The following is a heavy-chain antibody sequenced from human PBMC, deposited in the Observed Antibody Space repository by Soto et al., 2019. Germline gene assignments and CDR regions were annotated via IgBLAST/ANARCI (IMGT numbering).Heavy chain of an antibody. CDR3: ARELAARPPQEKGMNV. D-gene: IGHD6-6*01. V-gene: IGHV6-1*01. CDR1: GDSVSSNSAA. CDR2: TYYSSKWYN. J-gene: IGHJ6*02. Sequence: TLSLLCAMSGDSVSSNSAAWNWIRQSPSRGLEWLGRTYYSSKWYNDFAVSVKSRLTINPDTSKNQFSLQLNSVPPEDTAVYYSARELAARPPQEKGMNVWGQGTTVTVSS.